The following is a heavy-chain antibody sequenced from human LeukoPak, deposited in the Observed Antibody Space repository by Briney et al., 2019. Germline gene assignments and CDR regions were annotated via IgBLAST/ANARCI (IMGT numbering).Heavy chain of an antibody. CDR1: GFTFSSYS. CDR2: ISSSSSYI. V-gene: IGHV3-21*01. D-gene: IGHD3-22*01. J-gene: IGHJ4*02. CDR3: ARDFVYYDSSGYYHDC. Sequence: GGSLRLSCAASGFTFSSYSMNWVRQAPGKGLEWVSSISSSSSYIYYADSVKGRFTISRDNAKNSLYLQMNSLRAEDTAVYYCARDFVYYDSSGYYHDCWGQGTLVTVSS.